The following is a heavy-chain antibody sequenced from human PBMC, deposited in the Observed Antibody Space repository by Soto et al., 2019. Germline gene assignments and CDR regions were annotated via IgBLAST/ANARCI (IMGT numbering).Heavy chain of an antibody. V-gene: IGHV4-39*07. CDR3: GRMYSGGWGWFHP. D-gene: IGHD6-19*01. Sequence: SETLSLTCFVSGYSITAGGYYWSWIRHHPGKGLEWIGSFYSSGSIIYNPSLRSRVSISGDTSSNQFSMSLTSVTAADTARYYCGRMYSGGWGWFHPWGQGALATVTS. CDR1: GYSITAGGYY. CDR2: FYSSGSI. J-gene: IGHJ5*02.